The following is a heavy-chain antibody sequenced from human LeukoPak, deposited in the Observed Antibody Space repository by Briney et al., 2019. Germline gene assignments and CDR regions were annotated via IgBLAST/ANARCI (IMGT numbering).Heavy chain of an antibody. CDR1: GGTFSSYA. J-gene: IGHJ4*02. Sequence: GASVKLSCKASGGTFSSYAISWVRQAPGQGLEWMGGIIPIFGTANYAQKFQGRVTITADESTSTAYMELSSLRSEDTAVYYCARDGPAYCSGGSCYSGYWGQGTLVTVSS. CDR2: IIPIFGTA. V-gene: IGHV1-69*13. CDR3: ARDGPAYCSGGSCYSGY. D-gene: IGHD2-15*01.